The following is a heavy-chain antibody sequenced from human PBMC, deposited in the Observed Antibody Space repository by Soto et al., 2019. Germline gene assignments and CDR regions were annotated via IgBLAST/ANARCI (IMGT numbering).Heavy chain of an antibody. CDR1: GFTVNSHY. CDR2: IYSGGST. CDR3: AQHDWFDP. J-gene: IGHJ5*02. Sequence: EVQLVESGGGLVQPGGSLRLSCAVSGFTVNSHYMSWVRQAPGKGLKWVSVIYSGGSTYYADSVKGRFTISRDISKNTLYLQMNSLRAEDSAVYYCAQHDWFDPWGQGTLVTVSS. V-gene: IGHV3-66*01. D-gene: IGHD1-1*01.